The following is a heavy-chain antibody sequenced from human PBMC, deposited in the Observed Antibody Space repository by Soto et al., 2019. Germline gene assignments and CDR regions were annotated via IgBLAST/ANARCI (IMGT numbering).Heavy chain of an antibody. CDR2: ISSDGNTK. Sequence: SLIVSWVSSGITFSSYFRHWVLQAPGKGLEWVAVISSDGNTKYYADSVKGRFTISRDNSKNTLYLQMDSLRPEDTAVYYCAKEVAVAGDFDYWGHGTLVTVSS. CDR3: AKEVAVAGDFDY. V-gene: IGHV3-30*18. J-gene: IGHJ4*01. CDR1: GITFSSYF. D-gene: IGHD6-19*01.